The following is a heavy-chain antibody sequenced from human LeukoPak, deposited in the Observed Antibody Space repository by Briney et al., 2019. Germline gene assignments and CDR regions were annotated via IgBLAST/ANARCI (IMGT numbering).Heavy chain of an antibody. CDR3: ARYPYSGISGWQAFDY. CDR1: GGSISSSSYY. D-gene: IGHD6-19*01. J-gene: IGHJ4*02. V-gene: IGHV4-39*01. CDR2: IPYSGNA. Sequence: SETLSLTCTVSGGSISSSSYYWGWIRQPPGQGLEWIGTIPYSGNAYYSPSLKSRVTISVDTSKNQFSLKVSSVTAADTAVYYCARYPYSGISGWQAFDYWGQGTLVTVSS.